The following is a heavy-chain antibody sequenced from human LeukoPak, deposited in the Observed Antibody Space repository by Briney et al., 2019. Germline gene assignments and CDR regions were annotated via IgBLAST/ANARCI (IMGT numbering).Heavy chain of an antibody. D-gene: IGHD2-21*02. J-gene: IGHJ4*02. CDR1: GGTFSSYA. Sequence: ASVKVSCKASGGTFSSYAIIWVRQAPGRGLEWIGRLIPIIGTANYAQKFQGRVTITTDESTSTAYMELSSLRSEDTAVYYCAIGCGGDCPIDYWGQGTLVTVSS. V-gene: IGHV1-69*05. CDR2: LIPIIGTA. CDR3: AIGCGGDCPIDY.